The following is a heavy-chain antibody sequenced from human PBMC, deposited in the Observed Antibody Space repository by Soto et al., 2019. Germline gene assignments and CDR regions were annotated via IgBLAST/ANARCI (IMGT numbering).Heavy chain of an antibody. CDR1: GVSVSSRNR. J-gene: IGHJ4*02. D-gene: IGHD2-15*01. CDR3: ARVMGVASGGPLDF. Sequence: SETRSLTCSVYGVSVSSRNRCSCLRRSPGEGLEFIGEIYHSGNTNYNPSLGTPVTISIDKSKNHFSLQLTSVTAADTAMYYCARVMGVASGGPLDFWGQGTLVTVSS. V-gene: IGHV4-4*02. CDR2: IYHSGNT.